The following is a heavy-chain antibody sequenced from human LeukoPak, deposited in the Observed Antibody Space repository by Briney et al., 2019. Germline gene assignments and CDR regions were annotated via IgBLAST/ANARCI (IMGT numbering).Heavy chain of an antibody. CDR2: IYYSGST. Sequence: SETLSLTCTVSGGSISSYYWSWIRQPPGKGLEWIGYIYYSGSTNYNPSLKSRVTISVDTSKNQSSLKLSSVTAADTAVYYCARRWWYLTMRTEWFDPWGQGTLVTVSS. D-gene: IGHD2-15*01. CDR1: GGSISSYY. J-gene: IGHJ5*02. V-gene: IGHV4-59*01. CDR3: ARRWWYLTMRTEWFDP.